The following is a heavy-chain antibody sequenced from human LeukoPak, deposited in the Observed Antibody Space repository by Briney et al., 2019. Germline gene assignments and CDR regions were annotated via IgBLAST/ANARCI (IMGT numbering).Heavy chain of an antibody. Sequence: GGSLRLSCAASGFTFSSYAMSWVRQAPGKGLEWVSAISGSGGSTYYADSVKGRFTISRDNSKNTLYLQMNSLRAEDTAVYYCAKDFSMVRYCGGDCYAEYFQHWGQGTLVTVSS. CDR1: GFTFSSYA. CDR2: ISGSGGST. V-gene: IGHV3-23*01. D-gene: IGHD2-21*02. J-gene: IGHJ1*01. CDR3: AKDFSMVRYCGGDCYAEYFQH.